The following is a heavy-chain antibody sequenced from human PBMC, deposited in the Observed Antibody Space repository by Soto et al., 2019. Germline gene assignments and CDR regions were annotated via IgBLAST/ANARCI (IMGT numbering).Heavy chain of an antibody. CDR1: GFTLSTYS. CDR2: IGTAGDT. CDR3: AKSQEIGTHFFDS. J-gene: IGHJ4*02. V-gene: IGHV3-13*01. Sequence: GGSLRLSCAASGFTLSTYSMNWVRQPTGKGLEWVSSIGTAGDTYYAVSVKGRFTISRDNAKNSLSLQMNSLRAGDMAVYFCAKSQEIGTHFFDSWGQGTQVTVSS. D-gene: IGHD6-13*01.